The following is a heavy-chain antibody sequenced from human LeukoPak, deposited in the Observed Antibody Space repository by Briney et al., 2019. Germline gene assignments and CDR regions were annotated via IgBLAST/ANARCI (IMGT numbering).Heavy chain of an antibody. CDR2: INPSGGST. CDR3: ARGGVVTAKRGYSYGFDY. D-gene: IGHD5-18*01. V-gene: IGHV1-46*01. CDR1: GYTFTSYY. Sequence: ASVKASCKASGYTFTSYYMHWVRQAPGQGLEWMGIINPSGGSTSYAQKFQGRVTMTRDTSTSTVYMELSSLRSEDTAVYYCARGGVVTAKRGYSYGFDYWGQGTLVTVSS. J-gene: IGHJ4*02.